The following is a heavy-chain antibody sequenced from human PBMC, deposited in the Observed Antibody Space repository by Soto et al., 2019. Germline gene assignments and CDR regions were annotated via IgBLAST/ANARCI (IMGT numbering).Heavy chain of an antibody. CDR1: GESFSGFY. CDR3: ARQGNSSTIFDY. D-gene: IGHD2-2*01. Sequence: QVQLRQWGTGLLKPSEALCLTCAVYGESFSGFYWSWIRQPPGKGLEWIGEINHSGSSKYNPSLKSRVTISVDTSKNQFSLKLTSVTAADTAVYYCARQGNSSTIFDYWGQGNLVTVSS. V-gene: IGHV4-34*01. J-gene: IGHJ4*02. CDR2: INHSGSS.